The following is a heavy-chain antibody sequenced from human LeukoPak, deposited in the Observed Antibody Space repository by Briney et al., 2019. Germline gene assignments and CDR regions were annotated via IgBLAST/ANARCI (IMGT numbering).Heavy chain of an antibody. V-gene: IGHV3-23*01. D-gene: IGHD5-12*01. J-gene: IGHJ4*02. Sequence: PGGSLRLSCAASGLSFSTYGMSWVRQAPGKGLEWVSGISGSGETTYYADSVKGRFTISRDNSKNTLYLQMNSLRAEDTAVYYCAYGGSGRYSGYGVPDYWGQGTLVTVSS. CDR1: GLSFSTYG. CDR3: AYGGSGRYSGYGVPDY. CDR2: ISGSGETT.